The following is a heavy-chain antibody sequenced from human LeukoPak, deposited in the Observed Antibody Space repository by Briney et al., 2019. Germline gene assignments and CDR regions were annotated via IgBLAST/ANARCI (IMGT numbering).Heavy chain of an antibody. CDR2: INHSGST. CDR1: GGSFSGYY. D-gene: IGHD3-10*01. V-gene: IGHV4-34*01. CDR3: ARGRSDYGSGRSFDY. J-gene: IGHJ4*02. Sequence: PSETLSLTCAVYGGSFSGYYWSWIRQPPGKGLEWIGEINHSGSTNYNPSLKSRVTISVDTSKNQFSLKLSSVTAADTAVYYCARGRSDYGSGRSFDYWGQGTLVTVSS.